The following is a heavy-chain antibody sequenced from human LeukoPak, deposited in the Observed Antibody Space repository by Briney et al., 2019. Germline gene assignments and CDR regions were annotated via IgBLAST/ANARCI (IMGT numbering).Heavy chain of an antibody. CDR2: IYPGDSDT. J-gene: IGHJ4*02. CDR1: GSSFTSSW. D-gene: IGHD6-13*01. V-gene: IGHV5-51*01. Sequence: GASLKISSKGSGSSFTSSWIGWVRQLPGKGLEWMGSIYPGDSDTRYSPSFQGQVTISADKSISTAYLQWSSPKASDTAMYYCARYGSSWYYFDYWGQGTLVTVSS. CDR3: ARYGSSWYYFDY.